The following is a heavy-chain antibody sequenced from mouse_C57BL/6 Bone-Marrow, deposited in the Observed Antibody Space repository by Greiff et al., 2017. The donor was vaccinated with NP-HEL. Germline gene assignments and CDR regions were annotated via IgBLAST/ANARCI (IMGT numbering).Heavy chain of an antibody. CDR2: IDPSDSYT. D-gene: IGHD2-4*01. CDR1: GYTFTSYW. V-gene: IGHV1-59*01. CDR3: ARSCDYDGGAYAMDY. J-gene: IGHJ4*01. Sequence: QVQLQQPGAELVRPGTSVKLSCKASGYTFTSYWMHWVKQRPGQGLEWIGVIDPSDSYTNYNQKFKGKATLTVDTSSSPAYMQLSSLTSEDSAVYYCARSCDYDGGAYAMDYWGQGTSVTVSS.